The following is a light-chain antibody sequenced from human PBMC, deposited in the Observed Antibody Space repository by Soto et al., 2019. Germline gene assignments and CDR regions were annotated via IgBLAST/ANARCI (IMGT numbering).Light chain of an antibody. CDR2: EDS. Sequence: QSALTQPASVSGSPGQSITIACTGISTDVENYNFVSWYQQHPGKVPKLIIYEDSKRPSGISDRFSGSKSGNSASLTISGLQAEDEADYYCFSFTSTNTHVFGSGTKVTVL. V-gene: IGLV2-23*01. CDR1: STDVENYNF. J-gene: IGLJ1*01. CDR3: FSFTSTNTHV.